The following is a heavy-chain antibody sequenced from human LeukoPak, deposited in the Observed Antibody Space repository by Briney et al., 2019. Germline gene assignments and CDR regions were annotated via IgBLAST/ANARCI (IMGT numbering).Heavy chain of an antibody. CDR2: ISAYNGNT. CDR1: GYTFTSYG. V-gene: IGHV1-18*04. J-gene: IGHJ4*02. Sequence: GASVKVSCKASGYTFTSYGISWVRQAPGQGLEWMGRISAYNGNTNYAQKLKGRVTMTTDTSTSTAYLEMRSLRSDDTAVYYCARGGFDSWKFPYYFDYWGQGTLVTVSS. CDR3: ARGGFDSWKFPYYFDY. D-gene: IGHD1-20*01.